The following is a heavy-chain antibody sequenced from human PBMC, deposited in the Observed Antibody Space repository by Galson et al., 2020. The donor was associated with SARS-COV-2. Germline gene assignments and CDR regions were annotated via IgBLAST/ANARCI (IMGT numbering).Heavy chain of an antibody. CDR3: ARGRVEMATINPYYGMDV. J-gene: IGHJ6*02. CDR2: IHHSGST. Sequence: SETLSLTCAVYGGSFSGYYWSWIRQPPGKGLEWIGEIHHSGSTNYNPSLKSRVTISVDTSKNQFSLKLSSVTAADTAVYFCARGRVEMATINPYYGMDVWGQGTTVTVSS. CDR1: GGSFSGYY. V-gene: IGHV4-34*01. D-gene: IGHD5-12*01.